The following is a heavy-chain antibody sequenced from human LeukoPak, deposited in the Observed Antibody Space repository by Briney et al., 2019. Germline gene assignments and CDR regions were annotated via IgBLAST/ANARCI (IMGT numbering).Heavy chain of an antibody. CDR3: ARGSYGDYEY. V-gene: IGHV3-30*02. CDR1: GFTFSNYD. J-gene: IGHJ4*02. CDR2: IRYDGSIK. D-gene: IGHD4-17*01. Sequence: PGGSLRLSCAASGFTFSNYDIHWVRQAPGKGLEWVTFIRYDGSIKYFADSVKGRFTISRDNAKNSLYLQMNSLRAEDTAVYYCARGSYGDYEYWGQGTLVTVFS.